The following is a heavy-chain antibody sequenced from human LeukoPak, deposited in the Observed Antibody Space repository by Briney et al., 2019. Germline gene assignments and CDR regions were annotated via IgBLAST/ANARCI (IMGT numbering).Heavy chain of an antibody. V-gene: IGHV3-30*02. D-gene: IGHD5-18*01. J-gene: IGHJ4*02. CDR3: AKSRWDTAMASLDY. CDR2: IRYDGSNK. CDR1: GFTFSIYG. Sequence: GGSLRLSCAASGFTFSIYGMGWVRQAPGKGLEWVAFIRYDGSNKYYADSVKGRFTISRDNSKNTLYLQMNSLRAEDTAVYYCAKSRWDTAMASLDYWGQGTLVTVSS.